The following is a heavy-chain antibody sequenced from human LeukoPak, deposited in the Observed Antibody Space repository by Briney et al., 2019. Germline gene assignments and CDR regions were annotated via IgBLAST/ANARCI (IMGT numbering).Heavy chain of an antibody. D-gene: IGHD2-15*01. CDR2: ISYDGSNK. CDR3: ASYVVVVLDY. CDR1: GFTFSSYA. J-gene: IGHJ4*02. Sequence: GGSLRLSCAASGFTFSSYAMHWVRQAPGKGLEWVAVISYDGSNKYYADSVKGRFTISRDNSKNTLYLQMNSLRAEDTAVYYCASYVVVVLDYWGQGTLVTVSS. V-gene: IGHV3-30-3*01.